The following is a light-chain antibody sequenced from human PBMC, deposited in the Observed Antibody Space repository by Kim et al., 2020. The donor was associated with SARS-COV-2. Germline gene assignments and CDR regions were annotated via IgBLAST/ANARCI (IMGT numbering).Light chain of an antibody. J-gene: IGLJ1*01. Sequence: GQKVTISCSGSSSNIGNNYVSWYQQLPGTAPKLLIYDNNKRPSGIPDRFSGSKSGTSATLGITGLQTGDEADYYCGTWDSSLSAYVFGTGTKVTDL. CDR2: DNN. V-gene: IGLV1-51*01. CDR3: GTWDSSLSAYV. CDR1: SSNIGNNY.